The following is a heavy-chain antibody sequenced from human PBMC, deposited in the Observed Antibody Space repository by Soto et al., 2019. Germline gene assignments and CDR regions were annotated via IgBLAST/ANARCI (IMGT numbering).Heavy chain of an antibody. Sequence: QVPLVQSGAEVKKPGASVKVSCKASGYTFTSYAMHWVRQAPGQRLEWMGWINAGNGNTKYSQKFQGRVTITRDTSASTAYMELSSLRSEDTAVYYCAYLTADYAPGGYGMDVWGQGTTVTVSS. CDR2: INAGNGNT. CDR3: AYLTADYAPGGYGMDV. D-gene: IGHD2-2*01. V-gene: IGHV1-3*01. J-gene: IGHJ6*02. CDR1: GYTFTSYA.